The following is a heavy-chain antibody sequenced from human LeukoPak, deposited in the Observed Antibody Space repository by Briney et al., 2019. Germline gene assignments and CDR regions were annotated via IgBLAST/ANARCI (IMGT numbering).Heavy chain of an antibody. CDR1: GFTFSSDS. V-gene: IGHV3-21*01. CDR2: ISSSSSYI. CDR3: ARDKHCRGGSCYPPGFDP. J-gene: IGHJ5*02. D-gene: IGHD2-15*01. Sequence: NAGGSLRLSCAASGFTFSSDSMNWVRQAPGKGLERVSSISSSSSYIYYADSVKGRFTISRDNAKNSLYLQMNSLRAEDTAVYYCARDKHCRGGSCYPPGFDPWGQGTLVTVSS.